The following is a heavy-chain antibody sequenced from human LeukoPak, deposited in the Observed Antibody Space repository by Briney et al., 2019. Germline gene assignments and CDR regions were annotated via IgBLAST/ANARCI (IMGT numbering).Heavy chain of an antibody. CDR1: GFIFSNYA. D-gene: IGHD6-13*01. V-gene: IGHV3-23*01. CDR3: AKDSVAAAGTSWFGP. CDR2: VSWNSDFI. Sequence: GGSLRLSCAASGFIFSNYAMSWVRQAPGKGLEWVSGVSWNSDFIYSADSVKGRVIISRDNSKNMVYLEMNSLRAEDTVVYYCAKDSVAAAGTSWFGPWGQGTLVTVSS. J-gene: IGHJ5*02.